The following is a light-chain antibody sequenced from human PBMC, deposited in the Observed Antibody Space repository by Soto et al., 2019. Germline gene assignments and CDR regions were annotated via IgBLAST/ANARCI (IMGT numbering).Light chain of an antibody. CDR3: QQYGSSPWT. CDR1: QSVSRNF. Sequence: EIVLKQSPGTLSLSPCARAALSCSASQSVSRNFLAWYRQKPGQAPRLLIYGASNRATDTPDRFSGSGSGADFSLTISRLEPEDFAVYYCQQYGSSPWTFGQGTKV. J-gene: IGKJ1*01. CDR2: GAS. V-gene: IGKV3-20*01.